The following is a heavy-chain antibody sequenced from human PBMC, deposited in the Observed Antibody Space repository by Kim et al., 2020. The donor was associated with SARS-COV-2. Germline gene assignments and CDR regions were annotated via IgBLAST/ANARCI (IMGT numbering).Heavy chain of an antibody. J-gene: IGHJ3*02. CDR3: ARVKKVGATLIDAFDI. CDR2: IYYSGIT. Sequence: SETLSLTCTVSGGSVNSYYWSWIRQPPGKGLEWIGYIYYSGITNYNPSLKSRVTISVDTSSDQFSLKLSSMTAADTAMYYCARVKKVGATLIDAFDIWGQGTLVTVSS. CDR1: GGSVNSYY. V-gene: IGHV4-59*02. D-gene: IGHD1-26*01.